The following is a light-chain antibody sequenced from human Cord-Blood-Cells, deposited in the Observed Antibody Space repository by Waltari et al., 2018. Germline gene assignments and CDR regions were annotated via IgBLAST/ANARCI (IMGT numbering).Light chain of an antibody. V-gene: IGKV3-11*01. Sequence: EIVLTQSPATLSLSPGDRATLSCRASQSVSSYLAWYQQKPGQAPRLLIYDASNRATGIPARCSGSGSGTDFTLTISSLEPEDFAVYYCQQRSNWPRYSFGQGTKLEIK. J-gene: IGKJ2*03. CDR3: QQRSNWPRYS. CDR1: QSVSSY. CDR2: DAS.